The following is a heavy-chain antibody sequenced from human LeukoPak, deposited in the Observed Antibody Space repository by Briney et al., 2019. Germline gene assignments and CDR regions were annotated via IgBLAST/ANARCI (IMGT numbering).Heavy chain of an antibody. CDR2: IIPIFGTA. CDR1: GYTFSSYG. Sequence: SVKVSCKASGYTFSSYGITWVRQAPGQGLEWMGGIIPIFGTANYAQKFQGRVTITADESTSTAYMELSSLRSEDTAVYYCARPLRRELAYCGGDCYGSDAFDIWGQGTMVTVSS. CDR3: ARPLRRELAYCGGDCYGSDAFDI. J-gene: IGHJ3*02. D-gene: IGHD2-21*02. V-gene: IGHV1-69*13.